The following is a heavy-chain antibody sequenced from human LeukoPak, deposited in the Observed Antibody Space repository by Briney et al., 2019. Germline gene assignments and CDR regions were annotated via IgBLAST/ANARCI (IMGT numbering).Heavy chain of an antibody. D-gene: IGHD1-26*01. V-gene: IGHV4-4*02. CDR3: ARGGDSGASRRFDY. Sequence: SETLSLTCAVSGGSISSVNWWSWVRQPPGKGLEWIGDTHHRGVTNYNASLKSRVTISVDKSKNQLSLELTSVTAADTAVYYCARGGDSGASRRFDYWGQGTLVTVSS. CDR1: GGSISSVNW. CDR2: THHRGVT. J-gene: IGHJ4*02.